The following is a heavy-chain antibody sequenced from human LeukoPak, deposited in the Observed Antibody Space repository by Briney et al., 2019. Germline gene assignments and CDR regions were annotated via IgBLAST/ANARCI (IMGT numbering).Heavy chain of an antibody. Sequence: SETLSLTCTVSGGSISSGSYYWSWIRQPAGKGLEWIVRIYTSGSTNYNPSRKSLVTISLDTSKNQFSLKLSSVTAADTAVYYCARASLIKVVPAAPSYYFDYWGQGTLVTVSS. CDR3: ARASLIKVVPAAPSYYFDY. CDR1: GGSISSGSYY. CDR2: IYTSGST. V-gene: IGHV4-61*02. J-gene: IGHJ4*02. D-gene: IGHD2-2*01.